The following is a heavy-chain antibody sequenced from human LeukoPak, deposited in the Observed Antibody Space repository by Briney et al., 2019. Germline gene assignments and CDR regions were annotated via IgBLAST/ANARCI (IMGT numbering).Heavy chain of an antibody. D-gene: IGHD3-9*01. Sequence: PSETLSLTCNVSGYSISSGYYWGWIRQPPGKGLEWIGSAFHSGNSFYNPSLKSRVTISLDTSKNQFSLKLSSVTAADTAVYYCARDSSNYDSTVDSWGQGTLVTVSS. CDR2: AFHSGNS. J-gene: IGHJ4*02. V-gene: IGHV4-38-2*02. CDR1: GYSISSGYY. CDR3: ARDSSNYDSTVDS.